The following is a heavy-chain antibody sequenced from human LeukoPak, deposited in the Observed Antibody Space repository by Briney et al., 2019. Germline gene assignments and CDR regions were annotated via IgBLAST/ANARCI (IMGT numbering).Heavy chain of an antibody. CDR1: GGSISSQY. D-gene: IGHD3-22*01. J-gene: IGHJ3*02. Sequence: SETLSLTCTVSGGSISSQYWSWLRQPPGKGLEWGGYIYYSGSTNYKPSLKSRVTISVDTSKNQFSLKLSSVTAADTAVYYCARVFYYSSGYYRDAFDIWGQGTMVTVSS. CDR2: IYYSGST. V-gene: IGHV4-59*11. CDR3: ARVFYYSSGYYRDAFDI.